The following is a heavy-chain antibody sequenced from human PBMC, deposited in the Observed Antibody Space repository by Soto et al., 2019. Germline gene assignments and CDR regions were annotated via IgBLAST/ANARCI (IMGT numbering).Heavy chain of an antibody. CDR1: GFTFSTYA. J-gene: IGHJ4*02. V-gene: IGHV3-30*04. D-gene: IGHD2-21*01. Sequence: PGGSLRLSCAASGFTFSTYAMHWVRQAPGKGLEWVAVISYDGSNKHYADSVKGRFTISRDNSKNTLYLQMNSLRAEGTAVYYCETPTVIAIVDCSGYWGQRTLVTVP. CDR2: ISYDGSNK. CDR3: ETPTVIAIVDCSGY.